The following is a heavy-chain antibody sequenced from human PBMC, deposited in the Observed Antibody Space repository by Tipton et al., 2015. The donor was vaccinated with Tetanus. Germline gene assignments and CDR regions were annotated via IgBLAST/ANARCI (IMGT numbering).Heavy chain of an antibody. D-gene: IGHD3-22*01. Sequence: QSLRLSCTISGASIANGGFYYNWIRQHPGKGLEWIGFISYSGSTYYNPSLKSRFTISVDTSRSQFSLKVSSVTAADTAVYYCARLSSSANDAHAFDIWGQGTMVTVSS. CDR3: ARLSSSANDAHAFDI. CDR1: GASIANGGFY. V-gene: IGHV4-31*03. J-gene: IGHJ3*02. CDR2: ISYSGST.